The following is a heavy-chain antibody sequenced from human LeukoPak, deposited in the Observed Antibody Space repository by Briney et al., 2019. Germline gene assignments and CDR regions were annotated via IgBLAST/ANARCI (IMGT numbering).Heavy chain of an antibody. V-gene: IGHV4-61*01. CDR2: IYYSGST. Sequence: SETLSLTCTVSGGSVSSGSYYWSWIRQPPGKGLEWIGYIYYSGSTNYNPSLKSRVTISVDTSKNQFSLKLSSATAADTAVYYCARVGPDYDFWSGHDPEFDYWGQGTLVTVSS. J-gene: IGHJ4*02. CDR3: ARVGPDYDFWSGHDPEFDY. CDR1: GGSVSSGSYY. D-gene: IGHD3-3*01.